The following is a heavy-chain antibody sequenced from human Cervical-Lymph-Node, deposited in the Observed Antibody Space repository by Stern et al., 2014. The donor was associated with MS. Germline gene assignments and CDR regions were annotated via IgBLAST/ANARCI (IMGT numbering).Heavy chain of an antibody. D-gene: IGHD3-22*01. J-gene: IGHJ4*02. Sequence: VQLVESGGGVVQPGRSLRLSCAASGFTFSTYGMHWVRQAPGKGLEWVAVISYDGSNEDYADSVKGRFTIARDNSKNTLFLQLNSLRAEDTAVYYCAKSPTKGYYYSHFDYWGQGTLVTVSS. CDR3: AKSPTKGYYYSHFDY. V-gene: IGHV3-30*18. CDR2: ISYDGSNE. CDR1: GFTFSTYG.